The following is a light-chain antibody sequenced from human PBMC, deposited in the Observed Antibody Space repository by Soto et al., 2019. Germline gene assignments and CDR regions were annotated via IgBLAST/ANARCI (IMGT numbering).Light chain of an antibody. J-gene: IGLJ1*01. CDR3: SSCTSSNTLLYV. CDR2: EVN. CDR1: SSDVGGYNY. V-gene: IGLV2-14*01. Sequence: QSALTQPPSASGSPGQSVTISCAGTSSDVGGYNYVSWYQQYPGKVPKLMIYEVNNRPSGVSNRFSGSKSGNTASLTISGLQAEDEADYYCSSCTSSNTLLYVFGTGTKLTVL.